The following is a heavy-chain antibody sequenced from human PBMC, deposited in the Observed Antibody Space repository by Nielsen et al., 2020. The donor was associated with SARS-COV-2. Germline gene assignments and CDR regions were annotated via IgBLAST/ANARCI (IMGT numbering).Heavy chain of an antibody. D-gene: IGHD5-12*01. Sequence: SETLSLTCTVSGASISSAGYFWSWIRQHPGKGLEWIGYIYFTGRTPSNPSLKSRVAMSVDTFKNQFSLDLKSVTAANTAVYYCARQASGYDHYKYGIDVWGQGTTVTVSS. V-gene: IGHV4-31*03. CDR3: ARQASGYDHYKYGIDV. CDR1: GASISSAGYF. CDR2: IYFTGRT. J-gene: IGHJ6*02.